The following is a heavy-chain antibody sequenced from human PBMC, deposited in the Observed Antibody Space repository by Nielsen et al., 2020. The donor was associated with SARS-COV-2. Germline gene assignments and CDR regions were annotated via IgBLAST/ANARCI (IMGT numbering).Heavy chain of an antibody. J-gene: IGHJ4*02. D-gene: IGHD5-18*01. CDR2: IIPIFGTA. CDR3: ARVVTAMVGAY. Sequence: WVRQAPGQGLEWMGGIIPIFGTANYAQKFQGRVTITADESTSTAYMELSSLRSEDTAVYYCARVVTAMVGAYWGQGTLVTVSS. V-gene: IGHV1-69*01.